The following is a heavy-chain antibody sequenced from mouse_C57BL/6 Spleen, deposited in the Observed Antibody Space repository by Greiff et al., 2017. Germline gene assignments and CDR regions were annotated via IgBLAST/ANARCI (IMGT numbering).Heavy chain of an antibody. V-gene: IGHV5-17*01. CDR2: ISSGSSTI. CDR1: GFTFSDYG. CDR3: ARRRDYYAMDY. Sequence: EVQLVESGGGLVKPGGSLKLSCAASGFTFSDYGMHWVRQAPEKGLEWVAYISSGSSTIYYADTVKGRFTISRDHAKNTLFLQMTSLRSEDTAMYYCARRRDYYAMDYWGQGTSVNVSS. J-gene: IGHJ4*01.